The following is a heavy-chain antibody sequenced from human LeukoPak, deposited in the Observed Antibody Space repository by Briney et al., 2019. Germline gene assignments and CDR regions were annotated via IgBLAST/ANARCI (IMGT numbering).Heavy chain of an antibody. V-gene: IGHV4-39*07. J-gene: IGHJ6*03. CDR1: GGSISSSSYY. CDR2: IYYSGST. Sequence: SETLSLTCTVSGGSISSSSYYWGWIRQPPGRGLEWIGSIYYSGSTYYNPSLKSRVTISVDTSKNQFSLKLSSVTAADTAVYYCARERQQLKKWLYYYYMDVWGKGTTVTVSS. CDR3: ARERQQLKKWLYYYYMDV. D-gene: IGHD6-13*01.